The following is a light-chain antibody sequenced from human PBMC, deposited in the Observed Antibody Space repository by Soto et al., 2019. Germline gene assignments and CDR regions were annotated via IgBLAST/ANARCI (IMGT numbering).Light chain of an antibody. CDR2: RVS. V-gene: IGKV2-30*01. CDR1: XSLVYSDGNTY. CDR3: MQVTHWPLT. J-gene: IGKJ4*01. Sequence: DXVXTQSXVSXPVXLGXAXXXSXXSSXSLVYSDGNTYLNWFQQRPGQSPRRLIYRVSDRDSGVPDRFSVSGAVTDFTRKISRVEAEDVGVYYCMQVTHWPLTFGGGTKVEIK.